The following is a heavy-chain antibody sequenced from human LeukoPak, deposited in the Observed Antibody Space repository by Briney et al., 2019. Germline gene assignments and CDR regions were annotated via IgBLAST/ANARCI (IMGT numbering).Heavy chain of an antibody. D-gene: IGHD6-19*01. CDR3: ARVRNSGWYRGCFDF. Sequence: GGSLRLSCAASGFTFSSYEMTWVRQAPGKGLEWVSYISSSGLTIYYGDSVKGRFTISRDNAKNSLYLQMNSLKAEDTAVYYCARVRNSGWYRGCFDFWGQGTLLTVSS. V-gene: IGHV3-48*03. CDR2: ISSSGLTI. CDR1: GFTFSSYE. J-gene: IGHJ4*02.